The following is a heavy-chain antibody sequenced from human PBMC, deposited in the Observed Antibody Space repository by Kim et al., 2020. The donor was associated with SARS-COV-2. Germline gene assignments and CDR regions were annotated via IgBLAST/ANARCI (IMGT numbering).Heavy chain of an antibody. CDR2: T. D-gene: IGHD5-12*01. V-gene: IGHV4-59*01. CDR3: ASSWTLYGMDV. Sequence: TNSNPTLKSRVTVSVDTSKNQFSLKLSSVTASDTPVYYCASSWTLYGMDVWGQGTTVTVSS. J-gene: IGHJ6*02.